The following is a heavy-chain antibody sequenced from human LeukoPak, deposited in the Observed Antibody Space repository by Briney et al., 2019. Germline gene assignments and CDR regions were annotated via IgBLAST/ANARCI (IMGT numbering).Heavy chain of an antibody. J-gene: IGHJ4*02. CDR3: ARWGYYSNYDY. CDR2: ICSNGGCT. V-gene: IGHV3-64*01. D-gene: IGHD4-11*01. CDR1: GFTFSSFA. Sequence: HPGGSLRLSCAASGFTFSSFAMHWVRQAPGKHLEYVSAICSNGGCTYYANSVKGRFTISRDNSKNTLYLQMGSLRAEDMAVYYCARWGYYSNYDYWGQGTLVTVSS.